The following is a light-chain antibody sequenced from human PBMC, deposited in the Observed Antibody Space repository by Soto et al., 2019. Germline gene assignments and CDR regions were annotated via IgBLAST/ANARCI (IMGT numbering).Light chain of an antibody. V-gene: IGLV2-8*01. CDR2: EVS. CDR1: SSDVGGYNY. Sequence: QSALTQPPSASGSPGQSVTISCTGTSSDVGGYNYVSWYQQHPGKAPKLMIYEVSKRPSGVPDRFSGSKSGNTASLTVSGLQAEDEADYYCRSYAGSNKWVVFGGGTKLTVL. J-gene: IGLJ2*01. CDR3: RSYAGSNKWVV.